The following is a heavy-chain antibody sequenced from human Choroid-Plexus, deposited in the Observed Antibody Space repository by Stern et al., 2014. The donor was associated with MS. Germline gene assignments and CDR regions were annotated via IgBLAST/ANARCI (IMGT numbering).Heavy chain of an antibody. CDR1: GFYFSRFG. V-gene: IGHV3-30*18. CDR3: AKDRQYLTFFFDF. D-gene: IGHD2/OR15-2a*01. Sequence: VQLVESGGGVVQPGRPLRLSCAASGFYFSRFGMHWVRQAPGKGLEWVALISYDGSKDYADSVKGRFAISRDNSKNTLYLQMNSLRAEDTAVYYCAKDRQYLTFFFDFWGQGSLVTVSS. J-gene: IGHJ4*02. CDR2: ISYDGSK.